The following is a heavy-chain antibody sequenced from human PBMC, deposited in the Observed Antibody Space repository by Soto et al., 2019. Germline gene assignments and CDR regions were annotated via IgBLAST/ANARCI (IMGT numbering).Heavy chain of an antibody. CDR1: GGSISSGGYS. D-gene: IGHD3-22*01. Sequence: SETLSLTCTVSGGSISSGGYSWSWIRQPPGKGLEWIGYIYHSGSTYYNPSLKSRVTISVDRSKNQFSLKLSSVTAADTAVYYCAGSGYYHNSCTDVWGQGTTVTVSS. V-gene: IGHV4-30-2*01. CDR3: AGSGYYHNSCTDV. J-gene: IGHJ6*02. CDR2: IYHSGST.